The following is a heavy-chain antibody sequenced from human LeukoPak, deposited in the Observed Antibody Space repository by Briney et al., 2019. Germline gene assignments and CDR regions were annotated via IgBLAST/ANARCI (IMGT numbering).Heavy chain of an antibody. Sequence: ASVKVSCKASGYTFTGYYMHWVRQAPGQGLEWMGWINPNSGGTNYAQKFQGRVTMTRDTSISTAYMELSSLRSEDTAVYYCARCYYDFWSGYEGRHYYYMDVWGKGTTVTVSS. CDR2: INPNSGGT. D-gene: IGHD3-3*01. CDR3: ARCYYDFWSGYEGRHYYYMDV. V-gene: IGHV1-2*02. J-gene: IGHJ6*03. CDR1: GYTFTGYY.